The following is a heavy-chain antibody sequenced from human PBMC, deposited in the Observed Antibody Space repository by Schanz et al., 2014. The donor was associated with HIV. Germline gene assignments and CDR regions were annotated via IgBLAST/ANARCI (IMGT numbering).Heavy chain of an antibody. CDR2: ISWSSGNI. D-gene: IGHD6-19*01. CDR1: GFTFDDYA. J-gene: IGHJ4*02. V-gene: IGHV3-9*01. CDR3: AKGVSVAGSSYYFDY. Sequence: EVQLVESGGGLVQPGRSLRLSCAASGFTFDDYAMHWVRQAPGKGLEWVSGISWSSGNIGYADSVKGRFTISRDNAKNSLYLQMCSLRREDTAFYYCAKGVSVAGSSYYFDYWGQGALVTVSS.